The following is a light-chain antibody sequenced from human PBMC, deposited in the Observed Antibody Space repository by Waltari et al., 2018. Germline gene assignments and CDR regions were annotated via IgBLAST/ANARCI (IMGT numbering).Light chain of an antibody. CDR3: LQYNSYSGIT. CDR2: KAS. Sequence: QMTESPPTLPESVGNRVNITCRARQNISNWLSWYQQTPGKAPKLLVYKASSLESGVPSRFSGSGSGTEFTLSISSLQPDDFATYYCLQYNSYSGITFGQGTRLEIK. V-gene: IGKV1-5*03. CDR1: QNISNW. J-gene: IGKJ5*01.